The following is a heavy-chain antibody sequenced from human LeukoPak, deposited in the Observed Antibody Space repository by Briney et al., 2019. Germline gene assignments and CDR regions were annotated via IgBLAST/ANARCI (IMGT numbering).Heavy chain of an antibody. CDR3: ARGYEFWSGYCLTGAFDP. Sequence: PSETLSLTCTVSGGSISSFYWSWIRQPPGKGLEWVGYIYYSGSTNYNPSLTSRATISVDTSKNQFSLKLSSVTAADTAVYYCARGYEFWSGYCLTGAFDPWAREPWSPSPQ. CDR1: GGSISSFY. D-gene: IGHD3-3*01. J-gene: IGHJ5*02. CDR2: IYYSGST. V-gene: IGHV4-59*01.